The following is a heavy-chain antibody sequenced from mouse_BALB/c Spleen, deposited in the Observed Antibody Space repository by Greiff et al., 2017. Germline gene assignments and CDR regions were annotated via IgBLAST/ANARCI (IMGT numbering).Heavy chain of an antibody. Sequence: VQLQQSGAELAKPGASVKMSCKASGYTFTSYWMHWVKQRPGQGLEWIGYINPSTGYTEYNQKFKDKATLTADKSSSTAYMQLSSLTSEDSAVYYCARNYYGSSRYFDVWGAGTTVTVSS. CDR2: INPSTGYT. D-gene: IGHD1-1*01. CDR3: ARNYYGSSRYFDV. V-gene: IGHV1-7*01. CDR1: GYTFTSYW. J-gene: IGHJ1*01.